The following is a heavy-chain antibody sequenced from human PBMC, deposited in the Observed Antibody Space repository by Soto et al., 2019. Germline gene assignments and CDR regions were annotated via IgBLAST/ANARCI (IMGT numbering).Heavy chain of an antibody. D-gene: IGHD6-25*01. Sequence: ASVKVSCKASGYSFTSYAFSWVRQAPGQGLEWMGWINGYNGNTNYAEQLQGRVTMTKDTSTKTAYMELSSLRPDDTAVYYCARASSGSFRNYFGMDVWGQGTTVTVS. V-gene: IGHV1-18*04. CDR2: INGYNGNT. CDR1: GYSFTSYA. J-gene: IGHJ6*02. CDR3: ARASSGSFRNYFGMDV.